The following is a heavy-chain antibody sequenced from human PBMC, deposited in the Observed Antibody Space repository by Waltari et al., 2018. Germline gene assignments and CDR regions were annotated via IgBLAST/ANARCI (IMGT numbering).Heavy chain of an antibody. J-gene: IGHJ4*02. CDR3: ARSVVISRSPLDH. CDR1: GFTFTGYA. CDR2: ISYDGGST. V-gene: IGHV3-64*01. Sequence: VELVESGGGLVQPGGSLGLFCAVSGFTFTGYAIHWVRQVPGKGPQHSSAISYDGGSTYYARSMKARFTITRDNSKKTVYLQMGNLRPEDTAVYYCARSVVISRSPLDHWGQGTLVTVSS. D-gene: IGHD2-21*01.